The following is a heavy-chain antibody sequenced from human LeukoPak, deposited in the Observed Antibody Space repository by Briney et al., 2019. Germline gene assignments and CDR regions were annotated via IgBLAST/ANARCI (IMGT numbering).Heavy chain of an antibody. D-gene: IGHD3-3*01. V-gene: IGHV4-34*01. CDR1: GGSFSGYY. CDR2: INHGGST. CDR3: ARVGSGSNFRIFSWFDP. Sequence: SETLSLTCAVYGGSFSGYYWTWVRQPPGKGLEWIGEINHGGSTNYIPSLKSRVTISVDTSKKKFSLKLSSGTAADTAVYYCARVGSGSNFRIFSWFDPWGQGTLVTVSS. J-gene: IGHJ5*02.